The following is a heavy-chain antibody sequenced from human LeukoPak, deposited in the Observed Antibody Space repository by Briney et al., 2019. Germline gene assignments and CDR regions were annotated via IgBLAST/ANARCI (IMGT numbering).Heavy chain of an antibody. J-gene: IGHJ4*02. CDR2: ISGSGGST. D-gene: IGHD6-19*01. CDR3: AKAAVAYPKDFDY. Sequence: GGSPRLSCAASGFTFSSYAMSWVRQAPVKGMEWVSAISGSGGSTYYADSVKGRFTISRDSSKNTLYLQMNSLRAEDTAVYYCAKAAVAYPKDFDYWGQGTLVTVSS. CDR1: GFTFSSYA. V-gene: IGHV3-23*01.